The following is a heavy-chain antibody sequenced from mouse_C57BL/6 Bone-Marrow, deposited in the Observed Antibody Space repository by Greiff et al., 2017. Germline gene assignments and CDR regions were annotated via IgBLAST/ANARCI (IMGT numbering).Heavy chain of an antibody. CDR3: ARFYYYGSSPHWYFDV. Sequence: QVQLQQSGPELVKPGASVKLSCKASGYTFTDYYINWVKQRPGQGLEWIARIYPGSGNTYYNEKFKGKATLTAEKSSSTAYMQLSSLTSEGSAVFFCARFYYYGSSPHWYFDVWGTGTTVTVSS. V-gene: IGHV1-76*01. J-gene: IGHJ1*03. CDR2: IYPGSGNT. CDR1: GYTFTDYY. D-gene: IGHD1-1*01.